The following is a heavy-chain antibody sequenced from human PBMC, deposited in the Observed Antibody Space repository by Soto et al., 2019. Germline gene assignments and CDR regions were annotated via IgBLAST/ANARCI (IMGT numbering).Heavy chain of an antibody. Sequence: GGSLRLSCAASGFTFSSYAMSLVRQAPGKGLEWVSSMSGSGGSTYYADSVKGRFTISRDNSKNTMYLQMNSLRAEDTAVYYCAKSEEQWLARYHCCTDFWGQGTTVTVSS. CDR2: MSGSGGST. D-gene: IGHD6-19*01. CDR1: GFTFSSYA. CDR3: AKSEEQWLARYHCCTDF. V-gene: IGHV3-23*01. J-gene: IGHJ6*02.